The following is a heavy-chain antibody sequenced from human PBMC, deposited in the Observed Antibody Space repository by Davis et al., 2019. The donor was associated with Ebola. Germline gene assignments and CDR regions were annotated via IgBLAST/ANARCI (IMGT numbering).Heavy chain of an antibody. Sequence: MPSETLSLTCTVSGDSISSYYWSWIRQPPGKGLEWIGYIYYSGSTNYNPSLKSRVTISVDTSKNQFSLKLSSVSAADTAVYYCARGDYGDLSFDYWGQGTLVTVSS. D-gene: IGHD4-17*01. J-gene: IGHJ4*02. CDR3: ARGDYGDLSFDY. CDR1: GDSISSYY. V-gene: IGHV4-59*01. CDR2: IYYSGST.